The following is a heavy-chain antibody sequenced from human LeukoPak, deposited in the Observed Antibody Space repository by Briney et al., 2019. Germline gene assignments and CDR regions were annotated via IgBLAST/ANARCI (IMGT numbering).Heavy chain of an antibody. Sequence: GGSLRLSCAASGFTFSSYAMSWVRQAPGKGLEWVSAISGSGGSTYYADSVKGRFTISRDNSKNTLYLQMNSLRAEDTAVYYCAKDLAGYCSGGSCSPFAAFDIWGQGTMVTVSS. V-gene: IGHV3-23*01. CDR1: GFTFSSYA. CDR2: ISGSGGST. D-gene: IGHD2-15*01. CDR3: AKDLAGYCSGGSCSPFAAFDI. J-gene: IGHJ3*02.